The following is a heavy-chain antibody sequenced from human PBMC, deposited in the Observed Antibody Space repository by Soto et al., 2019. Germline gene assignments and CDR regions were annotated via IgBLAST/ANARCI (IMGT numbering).Heavy chain of an antibody. CDR1: GGSISSYY. CDR2: IYTSGST. CDR3: ARDFGYCSSTSCYTYYYYGMDV. J-gene: IGHJ6*02. Sequence: SETLSLTCTVSGGSISSYYWSWIRQPAGKGLEWIGRIYTSGSTNYNPSLKSRVTVSVDTSKNQFSLKLSSVTAADTAVYYCARDFGYCSSTSCYTYYYYGMDVWGQGTTVTVSS. V-gene: IGHV4-4*07. D-gene: IGHD2-2*02.